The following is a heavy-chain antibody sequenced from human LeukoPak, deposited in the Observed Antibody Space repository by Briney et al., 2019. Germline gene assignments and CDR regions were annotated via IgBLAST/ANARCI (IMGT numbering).Heavy chain of an antibody. CDR1: GFTFSNYG. D-gene: IGHD2-15*01. V-gene: IGHV3-23*01. J-gene: IGHJ5*02. Sequence: AGGSLRLSCVASGFTFSNYGMTWVRQAPGKGLEWVSAIVGSGGSTIYADSVKGRFTISRDNSKNTLYLQMNSLRAEDTALYYCASYYSGGSWTGFDPWGQGSLVTVSS. CDR3: ASYYSGGSWTGFDP. CDR2: IVGSGGST.